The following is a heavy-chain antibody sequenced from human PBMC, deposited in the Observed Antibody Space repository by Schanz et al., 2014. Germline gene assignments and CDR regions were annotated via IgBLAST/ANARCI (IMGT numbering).Heavy chain of an antibody. CDR1: GFTFSDYY. V-gene: IGHV3-11*06. Sequence: VHLEESGGGLVQPGGSLRLSCAGSGFTFSDYYMSWIRQAPGKGLEWVSYISHNSHYTNYADSVKGRFTISRDNAKNALYLQMNSLRAEDTAVYYCVRDTDYHFDYWGQGTLVAVSS. D-gene: IGHD4-17*01. CDR3: VRDTDYHFDY. J-gene: IGHJ4*02. CDR2: ISHNSHYT.